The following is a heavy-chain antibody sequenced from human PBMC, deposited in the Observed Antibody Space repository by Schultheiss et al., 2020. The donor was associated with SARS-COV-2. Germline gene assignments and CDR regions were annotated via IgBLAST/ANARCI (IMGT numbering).Heavy chain of an antibody. Sequence: SETLSLTCAVSGGSISSSNWWSWVRQPPGKGLEWIGEIYHSGSTYYNPSLKSRVTISVDRSKNQFSLKLSSVTAADTAVYYCAREGGSYDHAFDIWGQGTMVTVSS. CDR3: AREGGSYDHAFDI. D-gene: IGHD1-26*01. V-gene: IGHV4-4*02. CDR2: IYHSGST. J-gene: IGHJ3*02. CDR1: GGSISSSNW.